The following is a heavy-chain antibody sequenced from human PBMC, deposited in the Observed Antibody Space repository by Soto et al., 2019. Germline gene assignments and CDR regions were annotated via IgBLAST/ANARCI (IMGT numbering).Heavy chain of an antibody. J-gene: IGHJ5*02. CDR1: GDSISSGYYY. D-gene: IGHD2-15*01. CDR3: ARGSPAFYCSGGSCHHNWFDP. CDR2: INHSGST. V-gene: IGHV4-39*07. Sequence: SETLSLTCTVSGDSISSGYYYWSWIRQHPGKGLEWIGEINHSGSTNYNPSRKSRVTISVDTSKNQFSLKLSSVTAADTAVYYCARGSPAFYCSGGSCHHNWFDPWGQGAVVTVFS.